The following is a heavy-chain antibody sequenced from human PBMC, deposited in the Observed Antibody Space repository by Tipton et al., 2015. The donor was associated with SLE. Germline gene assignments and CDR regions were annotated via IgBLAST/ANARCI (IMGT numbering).Heavy chain of an antibody. J-gene: IGHJ4*02. V-gene: IGHV3-64*04. CDR1: GFTFNSYS. CDR2: ITSNGGST. D-gene: IGHD3-10*01. CDR3: AKDPNRYYYGSGSHLDY. Sequence: SLRLSCSASGFTFNSYSMHWVRQAPGKGLEYVSTITSNGGSTYYADSVKGRFTISRDNSKNTLYLQMNSLRAEDTAVYYCAKDPNRYYYGSGSHLDYWGQGTLVTVSS.